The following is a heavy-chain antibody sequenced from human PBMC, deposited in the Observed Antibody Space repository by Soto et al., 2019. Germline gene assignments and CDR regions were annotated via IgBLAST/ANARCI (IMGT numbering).Heavy chain of an antibody. D-gene: IGHD2-21*01. J-gene: IGHJ4*02. CDR3: ANRLAGGEPSFLY. CDR2: TLHDGSHK. V-gene: IGHV3-30*18. CDR1: GISFNTYG. Sequence: PGGSLRLSCADSGISFNTYGVHWVRQAPGKGLEWVAVTLHDGSHKFYADSVRGRFTISRDNSKNTVYLQMNSLRAEDTAVYYCANRLAGGEPSFLYWGQGTQVTVSS.